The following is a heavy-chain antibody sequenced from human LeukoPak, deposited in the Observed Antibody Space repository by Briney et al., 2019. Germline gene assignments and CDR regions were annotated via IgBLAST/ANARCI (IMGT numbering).Heavy chain of an antibody. CDR1: GFTFSSNS. CDR2: ISSSSSSI. D-gene: IGHD5-12*01. V-gene: IGHV3-48*04. Sequence: GGSLRLSCAASGFTFSSNSMNWVRQAPGKGLEWVSYISSSSSSIYYADSVKGRFTISRDNSKNTLYLQMNSLRVEDTAVYYCAGGGWLSPVDYWGQGTLVAVSS. CDR3: AGGGWLSPVDY. J-gene: IGHJ4*02.